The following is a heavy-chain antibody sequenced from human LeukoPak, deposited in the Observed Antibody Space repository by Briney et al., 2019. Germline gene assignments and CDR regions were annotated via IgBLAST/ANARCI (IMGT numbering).Heavy chain of an antibody. V-gene: IGHV1-2*02. CDR3: ARVRGSSGWYSAVGY. CDR1: GYTFTGYY. CDR2: INPNSGGT. D-gene: IGHD6-19*01. Sequence: ASVKVSCKASGYTFTGYYMHWVRQAPGQGLEWMGWINPNSGGTNYAQKFQGRVTITRDTPISTAYMELSRLRSDDTAVYYCARVRGSSGWYSAVGYWGQGTLVTVSS. J-gene: IGHJ4*02.